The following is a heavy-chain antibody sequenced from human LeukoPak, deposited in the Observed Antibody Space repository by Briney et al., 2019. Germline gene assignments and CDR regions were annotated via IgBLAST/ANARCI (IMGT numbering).Heavy chain of an antibody. V-gene: IGHV1-2*02. Sequence: ASVKVSCKTSGYTFTGFYIRWVRQAPGQGLEWMGWINPYSGETNYAQNFQGRVTMARDTSISTAYMELSRLASDDTAVYYCARVGHIAAAGTYDYWGQGTLVTVSS. D-gene: IGHD6-13*01. CDR1: GYTFTGFY. J-gene: IGHJ4*02. CDR2: INPYSGET. CDR3: ARVGHIAAAGTYDY.